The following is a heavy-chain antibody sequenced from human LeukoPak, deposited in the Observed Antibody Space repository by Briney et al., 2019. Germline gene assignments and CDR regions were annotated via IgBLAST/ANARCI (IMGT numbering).Heavy chain of an antibody. CDR1: GYTFTSYV. D-gene: IGHD4-23*01. CDR2: ISAYNGNT. Sequence: ASVKVSCKASGYTFTSYVISWVRQAPGQGLEWMGWISAYNGNTNYAQKFQGRVTMTTDTSTSTAYMELRNLRSDDTAVYYCARVDSGGHSDFFDYWGQGTLVTVSS. CDR3: ARVDSGGHSDFFDY. V-gene: IGHV1-18*01. J-gene: IGHJ4*02.